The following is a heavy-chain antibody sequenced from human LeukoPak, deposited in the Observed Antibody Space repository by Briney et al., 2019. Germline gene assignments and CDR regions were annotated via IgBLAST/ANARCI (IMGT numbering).Heavy chain of an antibody. D-gene: IGHD4-17*01. J-gene: IGHJ2*01. CDR2: ISWDGGST. CDR1: GFTFDNYA. V-gene: IGHV3-43D*03. CDR3: ARRMTTVTTRYFDL. Sequence: GGSLRLSCAASGFTFDNYAMQWVRQAPGKGLEWVSLISWDGGSTYYADSVKGRFTISRDNSKNSLYLQMNSLRAEDTALYYCARRMTTVTTRYFDLWGRGTLVTVSS.